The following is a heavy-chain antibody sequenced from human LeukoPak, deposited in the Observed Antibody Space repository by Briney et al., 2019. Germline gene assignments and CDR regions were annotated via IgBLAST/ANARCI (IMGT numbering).Heavy chain of an antibody. CDR1: GASVSDGNYY. V-gene: IGHV4-61*01. CDR3: ARKGSGSYFDY. Sequence: SETLSRTCSVSGASVSDGNYYWSWIRQPPRKGLEWIGYMFYSESTKYNPSLKSRVTISVDKSKNQFSLHMSSVTAADTAVYYCARKGSGSYFDYWGQGTLATVSS. D-gene: IGHD1-26*01. J-gene: IGHJ4*02. CDR2: MFYSEST.